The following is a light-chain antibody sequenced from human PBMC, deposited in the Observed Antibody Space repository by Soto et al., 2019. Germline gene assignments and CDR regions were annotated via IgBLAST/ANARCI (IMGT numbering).Light chain of an antibody. J-gene: IGKJ1*01. V-gene: IGKV1-39*01. Sequence: DIQMTQSPSSLSASVGDRFTITCQASQDISNHLNWYQQKPGKAPKLLIFAASSLQSGVPSRFSGSRSGPDFTLTISSLQPEDFATYYCQQSYSSPPTFGQGTKVDI. CDR2: AAS. CDR3: QQSYSSPPT. CDR1: QDISNH.